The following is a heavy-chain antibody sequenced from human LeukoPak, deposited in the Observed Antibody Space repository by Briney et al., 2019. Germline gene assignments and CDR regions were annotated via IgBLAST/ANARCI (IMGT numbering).Heavy chain of an antibody. CDR1: GGSISSSPYY. V-gene: IGHV4-39*01. Sequence: KPSETLSLTCTVSGGSISSSPYYWGWIRQPPGKGLEWIGTIYYSGSTYYNPSLKSRVTISVDTSKNQFSLKLTSVTAADTAVYYCARPRRFLSSGWRRATIFDYWGQGTLVTVSS. D-gene: IGHD6-19*01. CDR3: ARPRRFLSSGWRRATIFDY. CDR2: IYYSGST. J-gene: IGHJ4*02.